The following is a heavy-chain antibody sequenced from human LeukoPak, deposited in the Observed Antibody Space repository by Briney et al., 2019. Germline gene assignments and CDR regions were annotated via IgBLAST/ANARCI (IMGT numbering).Heavy chain of an antibody. J-gene: IGHJ5*02. Sequence: GGSLRLSWAASGFPFSSHGMSCVRQAPGRGLEWVSSIRPSGDNTYYGDSVKGRFTISRDNSKNTVYLQMNNMRVDDTAVYYCARVAGWHWFDPWGQGTLVTVSS. CDR3: ARVAGWHWFDP. CDR2: IRPSGDNT. D-gene: IGHD6-19*01. CDR1: GFPFSSHG. V-gene: IGHV3-23*01.